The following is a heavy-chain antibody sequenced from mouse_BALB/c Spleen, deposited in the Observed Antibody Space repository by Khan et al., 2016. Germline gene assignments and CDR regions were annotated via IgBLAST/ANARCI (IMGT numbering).Heavy chain of an antibody. J-gene: IGHJ2*01. CDR2: ISSGGSYT. V-gene: IGHV5-6*01. CDR1: GFTFSSYG. CDR3: ARHLNYFDY. Sequence: EVELVESGGDLVKPGGSLKLSCAASGFTFSSYGMSWVRQTPDKRLEWVATISSGGSYTYYPDSVKGRFTISRDNAKNTLYLQMSSLKSEDTAMYYCARHLNYFDYWGQGTTLTVSS.